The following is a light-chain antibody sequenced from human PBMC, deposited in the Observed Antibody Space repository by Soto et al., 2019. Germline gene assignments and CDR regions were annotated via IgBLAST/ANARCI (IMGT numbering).Light chain of an antibody. CDR3: HQYNFYPWT. CDR2: DAS. CDR1: QSISRF. Sequence: DIQMTQSPSTLSASVGDRVIITCRASQSISRFLAWYHQKPGKAPNLLIYDASILESGVPSRYSGSGSGTEFTLTISSLQPDDFATYYCHQYNFYPWTFGQGTKVDIK. J-gene: IGKJ1*01. V-gene: IGKV1-5*01.